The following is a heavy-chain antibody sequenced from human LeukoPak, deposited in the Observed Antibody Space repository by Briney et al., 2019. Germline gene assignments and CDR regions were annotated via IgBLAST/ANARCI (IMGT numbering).Heavy chain of an antibody. V-gene: IGHV1-46*01. CDR1: GYTFTSYY. J-gene: IGHJ3*02. CDR2: INPSGGST. D-gene: IGHD3-3*01. CDR3: ARDPDSPIFGVVYDAFDI. Sequence: ASVKVSCKASGYTFTSYYMHWVRQAPGQGLEWMGIINPSGGSTSYAQKFQGRVTMTRDTSTSTVYMELSSLRSEDTAVYYCARDPDSPIFGVVYDAFDIWGQGTMVTVSS.